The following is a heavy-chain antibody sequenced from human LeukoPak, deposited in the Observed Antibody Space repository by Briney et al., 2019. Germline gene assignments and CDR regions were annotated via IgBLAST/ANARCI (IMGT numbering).Heavy chain of an antibody. D-gene: IGHD3-10*01. CDR3: ASLRYGSGSQGALDYGTDY. V-gene: IGHV4-59*01. CDR2: IYYSGST. CDR1: GGSISGYY. J-gene: IGHJ4*02. Sequence: KPSETLSLTCAVSGGSISGYYWSWVRQPPGKGLEWIGYIYYSGSTNYNPSLKSRVTISVDTSKNQFSLKLHSVTVADTAVYYCASLRYGSGSQGALDYGTDYWGQGSLVTVSS.